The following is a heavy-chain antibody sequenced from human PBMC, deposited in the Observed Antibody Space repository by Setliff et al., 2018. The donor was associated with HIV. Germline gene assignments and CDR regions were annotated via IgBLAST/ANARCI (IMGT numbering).Heavy chain of an antibody. D-gene: IGHD4-17*01. CDR2: ISGSGGST. V-gene: IGHV3-23*01. J-gene: IGHJ4*02. CDR1: GFIFSSYA. CDR3: ARVNGDYVIDY. Sequence: GGSLRLSCAASGFIFSSYAMSWVRQAPGKGLEWVSGISGSGGSTYYADSVKGRFTISRDNSKSTLYLQMNSLRAEDTAVYYCARVNGDYVIDYWGQGTLVTVSS.